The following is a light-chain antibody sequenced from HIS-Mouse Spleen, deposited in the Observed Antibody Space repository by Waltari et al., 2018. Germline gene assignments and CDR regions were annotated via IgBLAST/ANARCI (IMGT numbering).Light chain of an antibody. CDR2: AAS. J-gene: IGKJ4*01. CDR3: QQLNSWPPWT. CDR1: QGISSY. V-gene: IGKV1-9*01. Sequence: EILLTQSPSSLSLSVGDRVTLSCRASQGISSYLAWYQQKPGKAPRLLIYAASTMHSGVPARFSGSGSGTEFTLTISSLEPEDFATYYCQQLNSWPPWTFGGGTKVEIK.